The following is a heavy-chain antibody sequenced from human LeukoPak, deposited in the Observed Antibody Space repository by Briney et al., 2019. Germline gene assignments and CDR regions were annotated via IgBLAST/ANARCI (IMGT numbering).Heavy chain of an antibody. CDR3: ARATGTWGHDGFDI. Sequence: ASVKVSCKAYGYTFMSHGISWVRQAPGQGLEWMGWISGSSSNTNYAQRLQGRVTVTTDTSTTTAYMELRSLRSDDTAVYYCARATGTWGHDGFDIWGQGTMVTVSS. CDR1: GYTFMSHG. V-gene: IGHV1-18*01. J-gene: IGHJ3*02. D-gene: IGHD3-16*01. CDR2: ISGSSSNT.